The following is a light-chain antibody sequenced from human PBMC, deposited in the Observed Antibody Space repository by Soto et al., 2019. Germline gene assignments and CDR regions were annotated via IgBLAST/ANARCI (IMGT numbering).Light chain of an antibody. CDR2: EVT. Sequence: QSALTQPPSASGSPGQSVTISCTGTSSDVGAYNYVSWYQQHPGKAPKLIIYEVTKRPSGVPDRFSGSKSGNTASLTVSGLQDEYEADYYCNSYAGSKNFGVFGGGTKLTVL. J-gene: IGLJ3*02. CDR3: NSYAGSKNFGV. CDR1: SSDVGAYNY. V-gene: IGLV2-8*01.